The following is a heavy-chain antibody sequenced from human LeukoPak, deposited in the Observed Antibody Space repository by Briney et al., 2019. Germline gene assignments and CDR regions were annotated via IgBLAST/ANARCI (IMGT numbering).Heavy chain of an antibody. CDR1: GFTFSTYA. V-gene: IGHV3-23*01. CDR2: ISSSGGTT. D-gene: IGHD4-17*01. J-gene: IGHJ4*02. CDR3: AKLGYGDYERTFDY. Sequence: GGSLRLSCAASGFTFSTYAVNWVRQAPGKGLEWVSAISSSGGTTYYADSVKGRFSISRDNSNNTLYLQMNSLRVEDTALYYCAKLGYGDYERTFDYWGQGTLVTVSS.